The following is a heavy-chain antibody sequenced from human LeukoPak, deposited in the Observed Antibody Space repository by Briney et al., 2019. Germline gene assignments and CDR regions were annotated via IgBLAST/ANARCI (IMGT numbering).Heavy chain of an antibody. CDR3: ARGDYSNNGQIYYSGMDV. V-gene: IGHV4-34*01. J-gene: IGHJ6*02. CDR2: INHSGKT. CDR1: GGSFSGYY. D-gene: IGHD4-11*01. Sequence: PSETLSLTCAVYGGSFSGYYWSWIRQSPGKGLEWIGEINHSGKTNYKPSLKSRVTISIDASKSQVSLKVSPVTAADSAVYYCARGDYSNNGQIYYSGMDVWGQGTTVTVSS.